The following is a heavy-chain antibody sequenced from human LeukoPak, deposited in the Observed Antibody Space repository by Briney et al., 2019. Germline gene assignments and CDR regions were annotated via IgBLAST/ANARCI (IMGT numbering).Heavy chain of an antibody. J-gene: IGHJ4*02. CDR3: VRAYSRGYSDDFDY. CDR1: GFTFSDYY. CDR2: IDGSGSSI. D-gene: IGHD3-22*01. Sequence: PGGSLRLSCAASGFTFSDYYMSWMRQAPGRGLEWVSYIDGSGSSIYYADSAKGRFTVSRGNAENSLYLQMNSLRGEDTAVYYCVRAYSRGYSDDFDYWGQGTLVTVFS. V-gene: IGHV3-11*01.